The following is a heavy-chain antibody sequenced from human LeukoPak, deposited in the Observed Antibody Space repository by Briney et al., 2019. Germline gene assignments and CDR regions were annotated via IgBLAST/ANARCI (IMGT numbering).Heavy chain of an antibody. CDR3: AGRSSSSPWDWFDP. CDR1: GGSISSYY. D-gene: IGHD6-6*01. J-gene: IGHJ5*02. CDR2: IYYSGST. Sequence: SETLSLTCTVSGGSISSYYWSWIRQPPGKGLEWIGYIYYSGSTNYNPSLKSRVTISVDTSKNQFSLKLSSVTAADTAVYYCAGRSSSSPWDWFDPWGQGTLVTVSS. V-gene: IGHV4-59*08.